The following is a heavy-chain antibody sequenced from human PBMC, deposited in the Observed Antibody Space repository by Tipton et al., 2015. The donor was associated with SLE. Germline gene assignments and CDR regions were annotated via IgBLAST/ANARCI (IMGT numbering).Heavy chain of an antibody. CDR1: GGSISSSSYY. V-gene: IGHV4-39*01. Sequence: TLSLTCTVSGGSISSSSYYWGWIRQPPGKGLEWIGRIYYSGSTYYNPSLKSRVTISVDTSKNQFSLKLSSVTAADTAVYYCARHVDPPGYYYYYIDVWGKGTTVTVSS. CDR3: ARHVDPPGYYYYYIDV. CDR2: IYYSGST. J-gene: IGHJ6*03.